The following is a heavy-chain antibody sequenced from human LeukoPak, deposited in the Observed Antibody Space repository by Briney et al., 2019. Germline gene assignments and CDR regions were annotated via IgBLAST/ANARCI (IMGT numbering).Heavy chain of an antibody. D-gene: IGHD5-18*01. V-gene: IGHV3-53*04. Sequence: PGASLRLSCAASGFTVSSNYMSWVRQAPGKGLEWVPVIYPGGSTYYADSVKGRFTISRHNSKNTLYLQMNSLRAEDTAVYYCARDYRYRADTAMVNYYYYGMDVWGQGTTVTVSS. CDR1: GFTVSSNY. CDR2: IYPGGST. CDR3: ARDYRYRADTAMVNYYYYGMDV. J-gene: IGHJ6*02.